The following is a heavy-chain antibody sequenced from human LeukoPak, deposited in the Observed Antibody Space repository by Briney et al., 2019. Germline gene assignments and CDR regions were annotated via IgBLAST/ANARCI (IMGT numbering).Heavy chain of an antibody. CDR3: ARDGDSSSSY. V-gene: IGHV4-39*07. Sequence: SETLSLTCTVSGGSISSSSYYWGWIRQPPGKGLEWIGSIYYSGSTYYNPSLKSRVTISVDTSKNQFSLKLSSVTAADTAVYYCARDGDSSSSYWGQGTLVTVSS. CDR1: GGSISSSSYY. CDR2: IYYSGST. J-gene: IGHJ4*02. D-gene: IGHD6-13*01.